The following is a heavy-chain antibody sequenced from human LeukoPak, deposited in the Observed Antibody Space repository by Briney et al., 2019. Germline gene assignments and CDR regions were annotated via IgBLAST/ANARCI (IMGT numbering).Heavy chain of an antibody. CDR1: GVSVSSGSYY. V-gene: IGHV4-61*01. CDR3: ARDRKYQPNYYYYYGMDV. D-gene: IGHD2-2*01. J-gene: IGHJ6*02. Sequence: SETLSLTCTVSGVSVSSGSYYWSWIRQLPGKGLEWIGHIYYSGSTNYNPSLKSRVTISVDTSKNQFSLKLSSVTAADTAVYYCARDRKYQPNYYYYYGMDVWGQGTTVTVSS. CDR2: IYYSGST.